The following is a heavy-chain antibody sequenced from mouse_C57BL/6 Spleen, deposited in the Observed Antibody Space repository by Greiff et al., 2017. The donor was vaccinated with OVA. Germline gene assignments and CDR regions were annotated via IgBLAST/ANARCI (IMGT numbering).Heavy chain of an antibody. CDR1: GYAFTNYL. CDR2: INPGSGGT. D-gene: IGHD1-1*01. J-gene: IGHJ4*01. Sequence: VQLQQSGAELVRPGTSVKVSCKASGYAFTNYLIEWVKQRPGQGLEWIGVINPGSGGTNYNEKFKGKATLTADKSSSTAYMQLSSLTSEDSAVYFCARRGYYGSSIYYYAMDYWGQGTSVTVSS. CDR3: ARRGYYGSSIYYYAMDY. V-gene: IGHV1-54*01.